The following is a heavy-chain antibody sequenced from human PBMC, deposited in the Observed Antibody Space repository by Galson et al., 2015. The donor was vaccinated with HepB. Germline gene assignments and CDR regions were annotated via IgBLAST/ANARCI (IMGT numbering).Heavy chain of an antibody. V-gene: IGHV1-46*01. CDR2: IFAGGGST. CDR1: GYTLTNYH. Sequence: SVKVSCKASGYTLTNYHFHWVRQAPGQGPEWMGKIFAGGGSTRFAERSQGRVTLTRDTSTNTAYMELRRLRSDDAAVYYCARDRLHSLDYWGQGTLVTVSS. J-gene: IGHJ4*02. CDR3: ARDRLHSLDY.